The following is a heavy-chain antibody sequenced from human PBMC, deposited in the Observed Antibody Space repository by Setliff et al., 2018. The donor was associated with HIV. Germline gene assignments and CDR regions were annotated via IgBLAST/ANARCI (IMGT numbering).Heavy chain of an antibody. CDR2: IKQDGSET. CDR3: AKGSRVAGYYFDS. CDR1: GFTFSKFW. V-gene: IGHV3-7*03. D-gene: IGHD6-19*01. J-gene: IGHJ4*02. Sequence: PGGSLRLSCIASGFTFSKFWMRWVRQAPGKGLERVADIKQDGSETYYADSVKGRFTISRDNSKNTVYLQMNSLRAEDTAVYYCAKGSRVAGYYFDSWGQGTLVTVSS.